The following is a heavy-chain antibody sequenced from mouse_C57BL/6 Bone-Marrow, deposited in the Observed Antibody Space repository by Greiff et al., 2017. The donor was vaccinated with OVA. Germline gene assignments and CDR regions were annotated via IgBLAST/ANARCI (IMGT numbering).Heavy chain of an antibody. J-gene: IGHJ4*01. D-gene: IGHD2-10*02. V-gene: IGHV1-55*01. CDR3: ARGYGNDGYYAMDY. Sequence: QVQLKQPGAELVKPGASVKMSCKASGYTFTSYWITWVKQRPGQGLEWIGDIYPGSGSTNYNEKFKSKATLTVDTSSSTAYMQLSSLTSEDSAVYYCARGYGNDGYYAMDYWGQGTSVTVSS. CDR1: GYTFTSYW. CDR2: IYPGSGST.